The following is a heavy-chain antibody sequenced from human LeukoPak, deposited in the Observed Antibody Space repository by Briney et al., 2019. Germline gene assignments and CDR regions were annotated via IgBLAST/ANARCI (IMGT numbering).Heavy chain of an antibody. CDR2: ISSSSSYI. D-gene: IGHD2-15*01. J-gene: IGHJ4*02. Sequence: GSLRLSRAASGFTFSSYSMNWVRQAPGKGLEWVSSISSSSSYIYYADSVKGRFTISRDNAKNSLYLQMNSLRAEDTAVYYCARDLISGYCSGGSCYWGQGTLVTVSS. CDR3: ARDLISGYCSGGSCY. CDR1: GFTFSSYS. V-gene: IGHV3-21*01.